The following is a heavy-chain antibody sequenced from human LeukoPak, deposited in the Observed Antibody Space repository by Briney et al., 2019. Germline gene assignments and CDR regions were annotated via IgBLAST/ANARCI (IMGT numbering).Heavy chain of an antibody. CDR1: GFTFEDYG. J-gene: IGHJ4*02. D-gene: IGHD2-8*01. V-gene: IGHV3-20*04. CDR2: INWNGGSK. CDR3: ARDLGVYALDH. Sequence: PGGSLRLSCAASGFTFEDYGMNWVRHAPGKGLEWVSGINWNGGSKRYADSAKGRFTISRDNAENSLYLQMNSLRAEDTALYFCARDLGVYALDHWGQGTLVTVSS.